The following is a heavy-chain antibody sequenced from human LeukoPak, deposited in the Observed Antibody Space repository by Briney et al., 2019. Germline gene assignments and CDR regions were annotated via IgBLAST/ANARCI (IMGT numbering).Heavy chain of an antibody. D-gene: IGHD3-3*01. CDR2: IRSKAYGGTT. Sequence: GGSLRLSCTASGFTFGDYAMSWVRQAPGKGLEWVGFIRSKAYGGTTEYAASVKGRFTISRDDSKSIAYLQMNSLKTEDTAVYYCTRVTYHYDFWSGTTGNYFDYWGQGTLVTVSS. CDR1: GFTFGDYA. V-gene: IGHV3-49*04. CDR3: TRVTYHYDFWSGTTGNYFDY. J-gene: IGHJ4*02.